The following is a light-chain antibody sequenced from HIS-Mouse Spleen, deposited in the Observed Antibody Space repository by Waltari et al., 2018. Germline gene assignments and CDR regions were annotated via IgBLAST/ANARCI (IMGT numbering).Light chain of an antibody. Sequence: EIVLTQSPATLSWSPGERATRSCRASQRVSSYLAWYQQNPGQAPRLLISDASNRATGIPARFSVSGYGTDFYLTISNLGPEDFAVCCCKQRSNWATFGGGTKVAI. CDR3: KQRSNWAT. V-gene: IGKV3-11*01. CDR1: QRVSSY. CDR2: DAS. J-gene: IGKJ4*01.